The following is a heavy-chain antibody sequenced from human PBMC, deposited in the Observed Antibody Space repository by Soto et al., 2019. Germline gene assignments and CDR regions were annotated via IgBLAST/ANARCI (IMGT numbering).Heavy chain of an antibody. V-gene: IGHV3-30*18. Sequence: GGSLRLSCEASGFAFNKFGMHWVRQAPGKGLEWVAFISYDGSYQYYADSVQGRLTITRDNSMNTLNMQLNSLRREGTAVYYCAKGGEVGGVLGDHWGQGTMVTVSS. J-gene: IGHJ4*02. CDR3: AKGGEVGGVLGDH. CDR2: ISYDGSYQ. CDR1: GFAFNKFG. D-gene: IGHD1-26*01.